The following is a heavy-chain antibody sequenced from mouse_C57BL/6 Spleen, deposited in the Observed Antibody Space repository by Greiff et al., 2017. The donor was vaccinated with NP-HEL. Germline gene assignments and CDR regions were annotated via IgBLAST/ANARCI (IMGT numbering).Heavy chain of an antibody. D-gene: IGHD3-2*02. CDR1: GYAFTSYW. Sequence: VQLQQPGAELVKPGASVKLSCKASGYAFTSYWMHWVKQRPGQGLEWIGQIYPGNGDTNYNGKFKGKATLTADKSSSTAYMQLSSLTSEDSAVYFCARDSSGFDYWGQGTPVTVSA. CDR3: ARDSSGFDY. J-gene: IGHJ3*01. V-gene: IGHV1-80*01. CDR2: IYPGNGDT.